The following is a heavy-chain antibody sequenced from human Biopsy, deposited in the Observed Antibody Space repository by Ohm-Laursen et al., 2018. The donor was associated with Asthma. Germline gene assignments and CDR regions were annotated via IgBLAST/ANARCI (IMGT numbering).Heavy chain of an antibody. D-gene: IGHD3-3*01. J-gene: IGHJ4*02. CDR1: GFTFRSYA. Sequence: SLRLSCAASGFTFRSYAMHWVRQAPGKGLEWVAVGGSYYDGSLKYYADIVNRRFTVSRDDSKNTLYLQMQSLRPDDAAVYYCARDVMEWYLPAFDFWGQGTLVTVSS. CDR3: ARDVMEWYLPAFDF. CDR2: GGSYYDGSLK. V-gene: IGHV3-30-3*01.